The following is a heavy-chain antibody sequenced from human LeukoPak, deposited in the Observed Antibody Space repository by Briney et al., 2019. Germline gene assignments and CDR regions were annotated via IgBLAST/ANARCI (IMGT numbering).Heavy chain of an antibody. CDR2: IIPIFGTA. Sequence: SVKVSCKASGGTFSSYAISWVRQAPGQGLEWMGGIIPIFGTANYAQKFQGRVTITADESTSTAYMELSSLRSEDTAVYYCARARIVVVVAAIRGPYYYYGMDVWGQGTTVTVSS. CDR3: ARARIVVVVAAIRGPYYYYGMDV. D-gene: IGHD2-15*01. J-gene: IGHJ6*02. V-gene: IGHV1-69*13. CDR1: GGTFSSYA.